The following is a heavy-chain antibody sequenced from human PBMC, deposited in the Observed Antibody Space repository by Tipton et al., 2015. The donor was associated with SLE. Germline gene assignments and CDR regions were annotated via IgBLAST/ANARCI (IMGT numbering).Heavy chain of an antibody. V-gene: IGHV4-59*01. CDR3: ARGYQLPLGPYYYYYMDV. CDR1: GGSFSGYY. Sequence: TLSLTCAVYGGSFSGYYWSWFRQPPGKGLEWIGYIYYSGSTNYNPSLKSRVTISVDTSKNQFSLKLSSVTAADTAVYYCARGYQLPLGPYYYYYMDVRGKGTTVTVSS. J-gene: IGHJ6*03. CDR2: IYYSGST. D-gene: IGHD2-2*01.